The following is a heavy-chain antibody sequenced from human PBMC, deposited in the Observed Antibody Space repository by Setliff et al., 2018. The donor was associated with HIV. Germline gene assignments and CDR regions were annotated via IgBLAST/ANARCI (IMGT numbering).Heavy chain of an antibody. CDR2: INGDGDSK. CDR1: GFTFNYHA. D-gene: IGHD3-3*01. J-gene: IGHJ5*02. V-gene: IGHV3-23*01. CDR3: GKDYTRTFWEYNWYDL. Sequence: PGGSLRLSCVASGFTFNYHAMTWVRQAPGRGLEWVSGINGDGDSKYYADSVKGRFTISRDNSKDTLYLQMNDLRAEDTALYYCGKDYTRTFWEYNWYDLWGRGTQVTVSS.